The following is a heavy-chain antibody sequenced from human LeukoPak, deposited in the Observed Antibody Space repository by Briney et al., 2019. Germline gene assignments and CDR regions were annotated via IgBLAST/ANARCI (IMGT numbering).Heavy chain of an antibody. CDR1: GGSISSGTYY. CDR2: FYYGGSYSGST. Sequence: SETLSLTCIVSGGSISSGTYYWGWFRRPPGKGLEWIGGFYYGGSYSGSTFYSPSLKSRVTVSVDTSKNQFSLKLTSVTASDTAVYYCARRVGTWSVNWFDPWGQGILVTVSS. D-gene: IGHD4-23*01. J-gene: IGHJ5*02. V-gene: IGHV4-39*01. CDR3: ARRVGTWSVNWFDP.